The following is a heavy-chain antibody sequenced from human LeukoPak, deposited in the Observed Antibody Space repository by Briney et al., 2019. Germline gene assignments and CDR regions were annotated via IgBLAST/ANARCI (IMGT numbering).Heavy chain of an antibody. Sequence: ASVKVSCKASGYTFTSHGISWVRQAPGQGLEWMGWISTYNGNTNYAQKLQGRVSMTTDTSTSTAYMDLRNDTAVYYCARDLRYSSGWSASGMDVWGKGITVTISS. J-gene: IGHJ6*03. CDR2: ISTYNGNT. D-gene: IGHD6-19*01. CDR1: GYTFTSHG. CDR3: ARDLRYSSGWSASGMDV. V-gene: IGHV1-18*01.